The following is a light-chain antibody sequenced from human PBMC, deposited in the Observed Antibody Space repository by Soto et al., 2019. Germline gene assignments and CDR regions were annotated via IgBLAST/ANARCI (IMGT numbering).Light chain of an antibody. CDR2: LNSDGSH. Sequence: QSVLTQSPSASASLGASVKLTCTLSSGHISYAIAWHQQQPEKGPRYLMKLNSDGSHRKGDGIPDRFSGSSSGAERYLTISSLQSEDEADYYCQTWDTGIRVVFGGGTKLTVL. CDR1: SGHISYA. CDR3: QTWDTGIRVV. V-gene: IGLV4-69*01. J-gene: IGLJ2*01.